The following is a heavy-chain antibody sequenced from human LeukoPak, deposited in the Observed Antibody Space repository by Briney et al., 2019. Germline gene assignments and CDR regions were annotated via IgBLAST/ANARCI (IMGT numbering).Heavy chain of an antibody. J-gene: IGHJ4*02. CDR1: GLTFSSYE. D-gene: IGHD1-26*01. V-gene: IGHV3-48*03. CDR3: ASSEGGSYSTQVNYFDY. CDR2: ISSSGSTI. Sequence: GGSLRLSCAASGLTFSSYEMNWVRQAPGKGLERVSYISSSGSTIYYADSVKGRFTISRDNAKNSLYLQMNSLRAEDTAVYYCASSEGGSYSTQVNYFDYWGQGTLVTVSS.